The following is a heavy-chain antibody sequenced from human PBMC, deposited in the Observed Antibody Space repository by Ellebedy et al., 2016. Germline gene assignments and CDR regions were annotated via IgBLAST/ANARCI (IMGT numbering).Heavy chain of an antibody. D-gene: IGHD2-2*01. J-gene: IGHJ2*01. CDR1: GFTVSSNY. Sequence: GGSLRLXXAASGFTVSSNYMSWVRQAPGKGLEWVSVIYSGGSTYYADSVKGRFTISRDNSKNTLYLQMNSLRAEDTAVYYCARDEGFRFGSTTPDLVERYFDLWGRGTLVTVSS. V-gene: IGHV3-66*01. CDR3: ARDEGFRFGSTTPDLVERYFDL. CDR2: IYSGGST.